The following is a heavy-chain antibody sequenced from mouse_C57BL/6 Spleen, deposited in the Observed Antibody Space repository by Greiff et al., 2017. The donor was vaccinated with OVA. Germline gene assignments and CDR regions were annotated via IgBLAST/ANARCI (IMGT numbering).Heavy chain of an antibody. D-gene: IGHD2-10*01. J-gene: IGHJ2*01. Sequence: QVQLKQSGAELVKPGASVKISCKASGYAFSSYWMNWVKQRPGQGLEWIGQIYPGDGDTNYNGKFKGKATLTADNSSSTAYMQLSSLTSEDSAVYFCARRAYSNSDEYYFDYWGQGTTLTVSS. CDR2: IYPGDGDT. V-gene: IGHV1-80*01. CDR3: ARRAYSNSDEYYFDY. CDR1: GYAFSSYW.